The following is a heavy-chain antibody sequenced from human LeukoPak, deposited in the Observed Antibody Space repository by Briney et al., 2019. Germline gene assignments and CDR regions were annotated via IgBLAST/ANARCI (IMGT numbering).Heavy chain of an antibody. Sequence: GGSLRLSCAASGFTFSSYSMNWVRQAPGKGLEWVSSISSSSSYIYYADSVKGRFTISRDNAKNSLYLQMSSLRAEDAAVYYCARARRAGYMDVWGKGTTVTVSS. CDR2: ISSSSSYI. J-gene: IGHJ6*03. CDR1: GFTFSSYS. V-gene: IGHV3-21*01. CDR3: ARARRAGYMDV.